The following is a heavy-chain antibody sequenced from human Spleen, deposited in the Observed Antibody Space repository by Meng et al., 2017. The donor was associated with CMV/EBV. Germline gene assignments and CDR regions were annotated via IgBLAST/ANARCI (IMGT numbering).Heavy chain of an antibody. CDR1: GFTFSSND. D-gene: IGHD1-26*01. CDR3: ASGAGDF. CDR2: ISWDGGST. V-gene: IGHV3-43*01. Sequence: GGSLRLSCAASGFTFSSNDMHWVRQAPGKGLEWVSLISWDGGSTYYADSVKGRFTISRDNSKNSLYLQMNSLRTEDTALYYCASGAGDFWGQGTLVTVSS. J-gene: IGHJ4*02.